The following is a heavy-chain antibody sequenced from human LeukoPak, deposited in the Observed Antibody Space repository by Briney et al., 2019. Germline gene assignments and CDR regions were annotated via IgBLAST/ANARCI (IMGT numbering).Heavy chain of an antibody. Sequence: SETLSLTCAVYGGSFSGYYWSWIRQPPGKGLEWIGEINHSGSTNYNPSLKSRVTISVDTSKNQFSLKLSSVTAADTAVYYCARGPLSQRYYMDVWGKGTTVTVSS. D-gene: IGHD6-25*01. J-gene: IGHJ6*03. CDR1: GGSFSGYY. CDR3: ARGPLSQRYYMDV. V-gene: IGHV4-34*01. CDR2: INHSGST.